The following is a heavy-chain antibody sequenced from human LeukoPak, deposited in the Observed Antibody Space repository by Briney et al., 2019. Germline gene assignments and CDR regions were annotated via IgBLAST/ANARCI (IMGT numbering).Heavy chain of an antibody. Sequence: ASVKVSCKASGYTFTGYYMHWVRQAPGQGLEWMGWINPNSGGTNYAQKFQGRVTMTRDTSISTAHMELSRLRSDDTAVYYCARAYQLLSYYYYGMDVWGQGTTVTVSS. CDR2: INPNSGGT. CDR3: ARAYQLLSYYYYGMDV. D-gene: IGHD2-2*01. CDR1: GYTFTGYY. J-gene: IGHJ6*02. V-gene: IGHV1-2*02.